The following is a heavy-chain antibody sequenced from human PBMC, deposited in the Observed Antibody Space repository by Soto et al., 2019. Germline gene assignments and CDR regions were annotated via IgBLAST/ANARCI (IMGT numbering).Heavy chain of an antibody. CDR1: GFTFSTTW. Sequence: GGSLRLSCAASGFTFSTTWISWVRQAPGKGLEWVGHIKSEIDGGTTDYAAPVKGRFTISRDDSKKTLYLQMDSLKTEDTAVYYCTKFFDVYCGQGTLVTVSS. D-gene: IGHD3-3*01. CDR2: IKSEIDGGTT. V-gene: IGHV3-15*01. CDR3: TKFFDVY. J-gene: IGHJ4*02.